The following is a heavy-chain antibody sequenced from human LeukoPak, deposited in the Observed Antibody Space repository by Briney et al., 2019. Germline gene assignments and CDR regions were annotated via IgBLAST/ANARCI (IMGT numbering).Heavy chain of an antibody. V-gene: IGHV3-30*02. D-gene: IGHD1-1*01. J-gene: IGHJ4*02. Sequence: AGGSLRLSCAASGFTFSSYGMHWVRQAPGKGLEWVAFIRYDGSNKYYADSVKGRFTISRDNSKNTLYLQMNSLRAEDTAVYYCAKFARRAYYFDYWGQGTLVTVSS. CDR3: AKFARRAYYFDY. CDR1: GFTFSSYG. CDR2: IRYDGSNK.